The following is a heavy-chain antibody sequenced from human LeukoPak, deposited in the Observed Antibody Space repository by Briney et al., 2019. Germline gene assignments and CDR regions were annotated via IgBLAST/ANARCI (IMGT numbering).Heavy chain of an antibody. J-gene: IGHJ4*02. Sequence: GGSLRLSCAASGFTFSSYSMNWVRQAPGKGLEWVSSISSSSYIYYADSVKGRFTISRDNAKTSLYLQMNSLRAEDTAVYYCARDGTLSVVIFSPAFDYWGQGTLVTVSS. D-gene: IGHD3-22*01. CDR3: ARDGTLSVVIFSPAFDY. CDR1: GFTFSSYS. V-gene: IGHV3-21*01. CDR2: ISSSSYI.